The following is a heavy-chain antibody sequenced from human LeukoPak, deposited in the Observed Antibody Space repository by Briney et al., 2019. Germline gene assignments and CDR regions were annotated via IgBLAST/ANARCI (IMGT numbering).Heavy chain of an antibody. J-gene: IGHJ6*03. CDR1: GGSISSSSYY. CDR2: IYYSGST. CDR3: ARDPGAAADYYYYYYMDV. V-gene: IGHV4-39*02. Sequence: SETLSLTCTVSGGSISSSSYYWGWIRQPPGKGLEWIGSIYYSGSTYYNPSLKSRATISVDTSKNQFSLKLSSVTAADTAVYYCARDPGAAADYYYYYYMDVWGKGTTVTVSS. D-gene: IGHD6-13*01.